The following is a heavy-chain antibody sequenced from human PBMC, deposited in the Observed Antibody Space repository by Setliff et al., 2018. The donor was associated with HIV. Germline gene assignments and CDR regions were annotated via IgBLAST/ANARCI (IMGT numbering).Heavy chain of an antibody. Sequence: GASVKVSCKPSGYTFTSYGISWVRQAPGQGLEWLGWISGYNGNTNYAQKFQGRVTLTTDTATSTAYMELRTLRSDDTAVYYCARYEYDFWSSLTQAVPRYYFDYWGQGTLVTVSS. V-gene: IGHV1-18*01. CDR1: GYTFTSYG. J-gene: IGHJ4*02. CDR2: ISGYNGNT. D-gene: IGHD3-3*01. CDR3: ARYEYDFWSSLTQAVPRYYFDY.